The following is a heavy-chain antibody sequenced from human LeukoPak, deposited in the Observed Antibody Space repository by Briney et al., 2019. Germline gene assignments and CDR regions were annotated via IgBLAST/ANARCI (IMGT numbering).Heavy chain of an antibody. CDR1: GFTFSSYG. V-gene: IGHV3-30*18. D-gene: IGHD6-13*01. Sequence: GRSLRLSCAASGFTFSSYGMHWVRQAPGKGLEWVAVISFDASNKYYADSVKGRFTISRDNSKNTLYLQMNSLRAEDTAVYYCAKDGYSSIPGFHFEYWGQGTPVTVSS. CDR2: ISFDASNK. CDR3: AKDGYSSIPGFHFEY. J-gene: IGHJ4*02.